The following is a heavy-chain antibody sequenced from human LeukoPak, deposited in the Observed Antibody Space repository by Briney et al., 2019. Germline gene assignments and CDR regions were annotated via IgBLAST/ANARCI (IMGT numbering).Heavy chain of an antibody. J-gene: IGHJ4*02. CDR2: ISFDGSSK. D-gene: IGHD1-26*01. Sequence: WRSLRLSCAASGFTFNSFGMHWVRQAPGKGLEWVAVISFDGSSKYYADSVKGRITISRDNSRNTLYLQMNGLRAEDTAMYYCASGTYLYYFDYWGQGDLVTVSS. V-gene: IGHV3-30*03. CDR3: ASGTYLYYFDY. CDR1: GFTFNSFG.